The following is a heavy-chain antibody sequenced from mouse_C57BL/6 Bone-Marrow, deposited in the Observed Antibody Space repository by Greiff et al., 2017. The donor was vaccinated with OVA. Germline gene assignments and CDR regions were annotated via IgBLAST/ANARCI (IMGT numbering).Heavy chain of an antibody. CDR1: GFSLTSYG. D-gene: IGHD2-3*01. Sequence: QVQLKESGPGLVQPSQSLSITCTVSGFSLTSYGVHWVRQSPGKGLEWLGVIWRGGSTDYNAAFMSRLSITQDNSKSQVFFKMNSLQADDTAIYYCAKNGPYDGYYLYWYFDVWGTGTTVTVSS. V-gene: IGHV2-5*01. CDR2: IWRGGST. CDR3: AKNGPYDGYYLYWYFDV. J-gene: IGHJ1*03.